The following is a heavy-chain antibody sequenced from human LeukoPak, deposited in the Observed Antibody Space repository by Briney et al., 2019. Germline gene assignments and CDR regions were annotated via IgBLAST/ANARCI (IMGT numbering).Heavy chain of an antibody. CDR1: GFTFSSYW. CDR3: ARDPACGGDCYFDY. J-gene: IGHJ4*02. CDR2: INSDGSTT. Sequence: GGSLRLSCTASGFTFSSYWMYWVRQAPGKGLVWVSRINSDGSTTSYADSVKGRFTISGDNAKNTLYLEMNSLRVEDTAVYYCARDPACGGDCYFDYWSQGTLVTVSS. V-gene: IGHV3-74*01. D-gene: IGHD2-21*02.